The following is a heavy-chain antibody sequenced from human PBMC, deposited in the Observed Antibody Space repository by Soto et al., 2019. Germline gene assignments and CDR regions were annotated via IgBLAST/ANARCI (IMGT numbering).Heavy chain of an antibody. D-gene: IGHD6-19*01. CDR3: ARASRRIAVAGIDY. CDR1: GFTFSSYA. V-gene: IGHV3-30-3*01. CDR2: ISYDGSNK. Sequence: PGGSLRLSCAASGFTFSSYAMHWVRQAPGKGLEWVAVISYDGSNKYYADSVKGRFTISRDNSKNTLYLQMNSLRAEDTAVYYCARASRRIAVAGIDYWGQGTLVTVSS. J-gene: IGHJ4*02.